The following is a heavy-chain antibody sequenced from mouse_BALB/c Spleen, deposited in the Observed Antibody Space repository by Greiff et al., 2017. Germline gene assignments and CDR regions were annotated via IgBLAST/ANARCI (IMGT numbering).Heavy chain of an antibody. CDR1: GYTFTNHH. CDR2: INPYNDYT. J-gene: IGHJ3*01. Sequence: VQLKESGAELVRPGASVKISCKAFGYTFTNHHINWVKQRPGQGLDWIGYINPYNDYTSYNQKFKGKATLTVDKSSSTAYMELSSLTSEDSAVYYCARDYRYDAAWFAYWGQGTLVTVSA. CDR3: ARDYRYDAAWFAY. D-gene: IGHD2-14*01. V-gene: IGHV1S45*01.